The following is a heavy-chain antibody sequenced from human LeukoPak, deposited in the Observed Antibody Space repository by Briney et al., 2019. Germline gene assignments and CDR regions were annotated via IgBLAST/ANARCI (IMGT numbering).Heavy chain of an antibody. V-gene: IGHV4-31*03. J-gene: IGHJ4*02. D-gene: IGHD3-22*01. CDR2: IYYGGST. CDR3: AKDKWDSSGCFGY. Sequence: TSETLSLTCTVSGGSISSGGYYWSWIRQHPGKGLEWIGYIYYGGSTYYNPSLKSRVTISVDTSKNQFSLKLSSVTAADTAVYYCAKDKWDSSGCFGYWGQGTLVTVSS. CDR1: GGSISSGGYY.